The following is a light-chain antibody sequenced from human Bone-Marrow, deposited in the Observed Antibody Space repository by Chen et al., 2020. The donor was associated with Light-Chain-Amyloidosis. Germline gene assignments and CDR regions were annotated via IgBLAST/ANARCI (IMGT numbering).Light chain of an antibody. Sequence: DIQLTQSPSFLSASVGDRVTITCRATQAISSYLAWYQQKPGKAPELLIYAAPTLQSDVPSRFSGSGSGPEFTLTISSLQPEDFATHYCQQLASYPLTFGGGTKVEI. CDR2: AAP. V-gene: IGKV1-9*01. CDR1: QAISSY. J-gene: IGKJ4*01. CDR3: QQLASYPLT.